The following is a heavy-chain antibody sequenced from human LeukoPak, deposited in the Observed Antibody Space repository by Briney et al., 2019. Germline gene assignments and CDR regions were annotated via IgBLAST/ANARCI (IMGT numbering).Heavy chain of an antibody. D-gene: IGHD3-10*01. CDR2: IYSGGST. V-gene: IGHV3-53*01. CDR3: ARTPQLAY. Sequence: QPGGSLRLSCAASGFTVSSNYMSWVRQAPGKGPEWVSIIYSGGSTYYADSVKGRFTISRDNSKNTLYLQMNSLRAEDTAMYYCARTPQLAYWGQGTLVTVSS. J-gene: IGHJ4*02. CDR1: GFTVSSNY.